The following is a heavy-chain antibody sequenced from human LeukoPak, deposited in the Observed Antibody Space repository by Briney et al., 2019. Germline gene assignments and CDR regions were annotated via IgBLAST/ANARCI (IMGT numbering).Heavy chain of an antibody. CDR2: IKEDGSEK. CDR1: GFTFSYYW. D-gene: IGHD3-22*01. V-gene: IGHV3-7*01. CDR3: AREGGTITMIVVVIPDYFDY. J-gene: IGHJ4*02. Sequence: GGSLRLSCAASGFTFSYYWMSWVRQAPGKGLEWVANIKEDGSEKYYVDSVKGRFTISRDNAKNSLYLQMNSLRAEDTAVYYCAREGGTITMIVVVIPDYFDYWGQGTLVTVSS.